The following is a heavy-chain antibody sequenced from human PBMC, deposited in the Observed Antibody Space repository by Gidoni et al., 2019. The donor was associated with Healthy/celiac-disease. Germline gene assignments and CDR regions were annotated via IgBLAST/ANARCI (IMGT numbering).Heavy chain of an antibody. CDR1: GFTFRSQS. V-gene: IGHV3-21*01. CDR3: ASYCSSTSCYPNYYYGMDV. J-gene: IGHJ6*02. CDR2: ISSSSIYI. Sequence: EVPLVESGGGLVQPGGSLRLYCAASGFTFRSQSMNWVRQAPGKGLEWVSSISSSSIYIYYADSVQGRFTISRDNAKNSLYLQMNSLRAEDTAVYYCASYCSSTSCYPNYYYGMDVWGQGTTVTVSS. D-gene: IGHD2-2*01.